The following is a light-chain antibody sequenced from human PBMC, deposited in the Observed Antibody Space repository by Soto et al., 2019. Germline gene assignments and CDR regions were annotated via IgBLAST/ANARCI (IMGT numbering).Light chain of an antibody. J-gene: IGLJ1*01. V-gene: IGLV1-40*01. Sequence: QSVLTQPPSVSGAPGQRVTISCTGSSSNIGAGYDVHWYQQHPGKAPKLMIYEVNKRPSGVPDRFSGSKSGNTASLTVSGLQAEDEPDYYCSSYAGSSNVFGTGTKVTVL. CDR2: EVN. CDR1: SSNIGAGYD. CDR3: SSYAGSSNV.